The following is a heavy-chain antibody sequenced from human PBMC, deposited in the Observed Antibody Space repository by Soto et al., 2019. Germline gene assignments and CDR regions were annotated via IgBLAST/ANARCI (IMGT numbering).Heavy chain of an antibody. D-gene: IGHD3-16*01. CDR2: INSDGSST. CDR1: GFTFSSYW. V-gene: IGHV3-74*01. Sequence: EVQLVESGGGLVQPGGSLRLSCAASGFTFSSYWMHWVRQAPGKGLVWVSRINSDGSSTSYADSVKGRFTISRDNAKNTLYLQMNILRAEDTAVYYCARGPYDYIWGGGAFDIWGQGTMVTVSS. J-gene: IGHJ3*02. CDR3: ARGPYDYIWGGGAFDI.